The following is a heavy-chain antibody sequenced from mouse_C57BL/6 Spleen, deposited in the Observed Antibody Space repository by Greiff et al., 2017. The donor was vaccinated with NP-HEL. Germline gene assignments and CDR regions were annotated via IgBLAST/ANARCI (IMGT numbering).Heavy chain of an antibody. Sequence: EVQLVESGGGLVKPGGSLKLSCAASGFTFSDYGMHWVRQAPEKGLEWVAYISSGSSTIYYADTVKGRFTIARDNAKNTLFLQMTSLRSEDTAMYYCAKAYLVATDYWGQGTTLTVSS. J-gene: IGHJ2*01. CDR2: ISSGSSTI. CDR1: GFTFSDYG. D-gene: IGHD1-1*01. V-gene: IGHV5-17*01. CDR3: AKAYLVATDY.